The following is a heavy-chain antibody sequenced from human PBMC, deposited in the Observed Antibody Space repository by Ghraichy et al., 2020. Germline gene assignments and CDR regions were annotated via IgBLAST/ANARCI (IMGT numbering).Heavy chain of an antibody. V-gene: IGHV1-2*04. CDR1: GYNFTGYY. Sequence: ASVKVSCKASGYNFTGYYMHWVRQAPGQGLEWMGWINPNSGGTNYAQKFQGWVTMTRDTSISTAYMELSRLRSDDTAVYYCARGIAVAGTVYYFDYWGQGTLVTVSS. J-gene: IGHJ4*02. CDR3: ARGIAVAGTVYYFDY. CDR2: INPNSGGT. D-gene: IGHD6-19*01.